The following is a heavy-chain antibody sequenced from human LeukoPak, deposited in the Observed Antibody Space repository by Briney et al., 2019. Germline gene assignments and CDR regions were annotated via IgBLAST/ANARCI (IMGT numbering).Heavy chain of an antibody. CDR1: GDIVSSNSAA. CDR2: TYYRSKWYN. J-gene: IGHJ4*02. CDR3: ARALLGPSGFDY. D-gene: IGHD7-27*01. Sequence: SQTLSLTCAISGDIVSSNSAAWNWIRQSPSRGLEWLEGTYYRSKWYNDYAVSVKSRITINPDTSKNQFSLQLNSVTPEATAVYYCARALLGPSGFDYWGQGTLVTVSS. V-gene: IGHV6-1*01.